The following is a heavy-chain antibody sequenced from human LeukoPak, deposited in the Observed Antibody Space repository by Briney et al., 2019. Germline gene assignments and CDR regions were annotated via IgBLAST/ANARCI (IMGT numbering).Heavy chain of an antibody. CDR1: GGSVINTDW. CDR3: AREGGFYRPLDY. Sequence: PSGTLSLTCGVSGGSVINTDWWTWVRPPPGRGLEWIGEVRLDGRTNYNPSLESRLTMSVDVSENQVSLKLTSVTAADTAVYYCAREGGFYRPLDYSGQGTLVTVSS. V-gene: IGHV4-4*02. J-gene: IGHJ4*02. D-gene: IGHD3-3*01. CDR2: VRLDGRT.